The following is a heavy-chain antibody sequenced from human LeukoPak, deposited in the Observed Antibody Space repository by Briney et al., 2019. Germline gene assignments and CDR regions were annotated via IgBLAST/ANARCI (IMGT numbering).Heavy chain of an antibody. V-gene: IGHV3-21*01. CDR2: ISGSGTYI. Sequence: GGSLRLSCAASGFTFSTYSMTWVRQAPGKGLEWVSSISGSGTYIYSADSVKGRFTISRDNAENSLCLQMNSLRAEDTAVYYCARQYYYDTSGYDAFDIWGQGTMVTVSS. CDR1: GFTFSTYS. J-gene: IGHJ3*02. CDR3: ARQYYYDTSGYDAFDI. D-gene: IGHD3-22*01.